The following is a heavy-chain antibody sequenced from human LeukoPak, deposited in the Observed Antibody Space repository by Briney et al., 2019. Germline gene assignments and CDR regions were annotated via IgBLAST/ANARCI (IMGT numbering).Heavy chain of an antibody. CDR1: GFTFSDYW. V-gene: IGHV3-7*01. J-gene: IGHJ5*02. Sequence: GGSLRLSCAASGFTFSDYWMSWVRQAPGKGLEWVASIKQDGSEKYYVDSVKGRFTISKDNHKNSLYLQMNSLRAEDTAVYYCARATRGFDPWGQGTLVTVSS. CDR3: ARATRGFDP. CDR2: IKQDGSEK.